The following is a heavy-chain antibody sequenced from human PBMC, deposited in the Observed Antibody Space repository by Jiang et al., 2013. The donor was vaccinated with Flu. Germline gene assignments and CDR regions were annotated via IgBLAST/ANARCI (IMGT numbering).Heavy chain of an antibody. Sequence: VQLLESGGGLVQPGVSLRLSCEASGFTFSNSWMSWVRQAPGKGLEWVASIKHDGSQAIYVDSVKGRFTISRDNAKNSVFLQINSLRGEDTAVYFCAKDRRGSSWYDYWGQGTLV. V-gene: IGHV3-7*01. CDR1: GFTFSNSW. CDR3: AKDRRGSSWYDY. D-gene: IGHD6-13*01. CDR2: IKHDGSQA. J-gene: IGHJ4*02.